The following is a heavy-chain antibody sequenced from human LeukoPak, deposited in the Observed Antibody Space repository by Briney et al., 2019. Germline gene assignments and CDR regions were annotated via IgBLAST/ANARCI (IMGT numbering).Heavy chain of an antibody. J-gene: IGHJ4*02. Sequence: SETLSLTCAVYGESFSGYYWSWIRQPPGKGLEWIGEINHSGSTNYNPSLKSRVTLSVDTSKNQFSLKLTSVTAADTAVYYCARARGAVAIDYWGQGTLATVSS. CDR3: ARARGAVAIDY. V-gene: IGHV4-34*01. CDR1: GESFSGYY. D-gene: IGHD6-19*01. CDR2: INHSGST.